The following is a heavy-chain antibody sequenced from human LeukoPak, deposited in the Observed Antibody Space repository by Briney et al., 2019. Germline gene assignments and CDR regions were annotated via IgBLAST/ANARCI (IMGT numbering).Heavy chain of an antibody. CDR2: INHSGST. CDR1: GGSFSGYY. CDR3: AREGYYYDSSGYLQVN. J-gene: IGHJ4*02. V-gene: IGHV4-34*01. D-gene: IGHD3-22*01. Sequence: SETLSLTCAVYGGSFSGYYWSWIRQPPGKGLEWIGEINHSGSTNYNPSLESRVTISVDTSKNQFSLKLSSVTAADTAVYYCAREGYYYDSSGYLQVNWGQGTLVTVSS.